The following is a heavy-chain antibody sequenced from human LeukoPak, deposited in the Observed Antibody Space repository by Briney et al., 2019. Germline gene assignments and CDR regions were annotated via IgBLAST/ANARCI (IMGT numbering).Heavy chain of an antibody. J-gene: IGHJ3*02. CDR2: ISGGGGST. Sequence: GGSLRLSCAASGFTFSSYAMSWVRQAPGKGLEWVSAISGGGGSTYYADSVKGRFTISRDNSKNTLYLQMNSLRAEDTAVYYCAKDRGPYCSSTSCYPDAFDIWGQGTMVTVSS. V-gene: IGHV3-23*01. CDR1: GFTFSSYA. D-gene: IGHD2-2*01. CDR3: AKDRGPYCSSTSCYPDAFDI.